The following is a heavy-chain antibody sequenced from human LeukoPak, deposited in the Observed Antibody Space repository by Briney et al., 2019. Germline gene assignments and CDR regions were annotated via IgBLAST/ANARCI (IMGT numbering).Heavy chain of an antibody. CDR2: IKSKTDGGTT. CDR3: TTDSGITMIVVAADYYYMDV. CDR1: GFTFSNAW. V-gene: IGHV3-15*01. Sequence: GGSLRLSCAASGFTFSNAWMSRVRQAPGKGLEWVGRIKSKTDGGTTDYAAPVKGRFTISRDDSKNTLYLQMNSLKTEDTAVYYCTTDSGITMIVVAADYYYMDVWGKGTTVTVSS. D-gene: IGHD3-22*01. J-gene: IGHJ6*03.